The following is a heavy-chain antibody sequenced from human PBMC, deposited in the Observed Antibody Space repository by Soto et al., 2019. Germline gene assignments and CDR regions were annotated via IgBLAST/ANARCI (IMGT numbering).Heavy chain of an antibody. J-gene: IGHJ6*02. CDR2: IIPIFGTA. CDR1: GGTFSSYA. V-gene: IGHV1-69*13. Sequence: VASVKVSCKASGGTFSSYAISWVRQAPGQGLEWMGGIIPIFGTANYAQKFQGRVTITADESTSTAYMELSSLRSEDTAVYYCARAHRYSYGGLLYYYYGMDVWGQGTTVTVSS. D-gene: IGHD5-18*01. CDR3: ARAHRYSYGGLLYYYYGMDV.